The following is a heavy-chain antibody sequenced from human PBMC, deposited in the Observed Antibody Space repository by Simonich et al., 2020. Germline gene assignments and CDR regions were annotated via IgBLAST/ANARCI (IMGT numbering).Heavy chain of an antibody. CDR1: GYTFTGYY. CDR3: ARVRFEAFDI. J-gene: IGHJ3*02. CDR2: NNPTSGGT. V-gene: IGHV1-2*02. Sequence: QVQLVQSGAEVKKPGASVKVSCKASGYTFTGYYMHWVRQAPGQGLGWMGWNNPTSGGTNYAQKVQGRVTRTRDTSISTAYMELSRLRSDDTAVYYCARVRFEAFDIWGQGTMVTVSS.